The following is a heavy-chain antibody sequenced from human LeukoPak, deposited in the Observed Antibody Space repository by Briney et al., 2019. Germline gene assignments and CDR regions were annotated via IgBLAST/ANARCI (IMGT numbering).Heavy chain of an antibody. Sequence: GESLRLSCAASGFTFTNFEMSWVRQAPGKGLEWVSYISYSGSTTSYADSVKGRFTISRDNAKNSLYLQMNSLRAEDTAVYYCARAGPPAFDPWGQGTLVTVSS. J-gene: IGHJ5*02. V-gene: IGHV3-48*03. CDR2: ISYSGSTT. CDR3: ARAGPPAFDP. CDR1: GFTFTNFE.